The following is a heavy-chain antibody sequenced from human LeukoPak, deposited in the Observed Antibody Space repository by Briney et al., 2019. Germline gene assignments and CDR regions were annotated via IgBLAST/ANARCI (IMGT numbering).Heavy chain of an antibody. CDR3: ARRLAGSGQKYFDY. D-gene: IGHD3-10*01. Sequence: SETLSLTCTVSGYSISSGYYWSWIRQPPGKGLEWIGEINHSGSTNYNPSLKSRVTISVDTSKNQFSLKLSSVTAADTAVYYCARRLAGSGQKYFDYWGQGTLVTVSS. J-gene: IGHJ4*02. CDR1: GYSISSGYY. V-gene: IGHV4-38-2*02. CDR2: INHSGST.